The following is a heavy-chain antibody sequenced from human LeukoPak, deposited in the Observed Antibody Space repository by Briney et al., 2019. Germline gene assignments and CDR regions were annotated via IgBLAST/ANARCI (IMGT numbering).Heavy chain of an antibody. D-gene: IGHD3/OR15-3a*01. V-gene: IGHV3-64*01. Sequence: GGSLRLSCAASGFTFSSYAMHWVRQTPGKGLEYVSAISSNGGSTYYANSVKGRFTISRDNSKNTLYLQMGSLRAEDMAVYYCARERDYYFDYWGQGTLVTVSS. CDR1: GFTFSSYA. CDR2: ISSNGGST. CDR3: ARERDYYFDY. J-gene: IGHJ4*02.